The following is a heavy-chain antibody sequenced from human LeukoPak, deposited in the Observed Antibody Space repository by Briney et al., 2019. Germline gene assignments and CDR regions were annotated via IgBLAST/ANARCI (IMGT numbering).Heavy chain of an antibody. CDR2: IRRSGGST. Sequence: PGVSLRLSCAASGFTFSSYAMIWVRQAPGKGLEWVSAIRRSGGSTYYADSVKGRFTISRDNSKNTLYLQMTSLRAEDTAVYYCAKVPHCSGGSCYDYWGQGTLVTVSS. V-gene: IGHV3-23*01. CDR3: AKVPHCSGGSCYDY. CDR1: GFTFSSYA. J-gene: IGHJ4*02. D-gene: IGHD2-15*01.